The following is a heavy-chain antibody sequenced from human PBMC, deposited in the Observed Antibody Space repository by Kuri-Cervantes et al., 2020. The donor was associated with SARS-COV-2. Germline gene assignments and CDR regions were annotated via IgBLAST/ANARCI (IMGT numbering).Heavy chain of an antibody. V-gene: IGHV3-30*02. J-gene: IGHJ4*02. Sequence: GESLKISCAASGFTFDDYGMSWVRQAPGKGLEWVAFIRYDGSNKYYADSVKGRFTISRDNSKNTLYLQMNSLRAEDTAVYYCAKDLRGSFAFDYWGQGTLVTVSS. D-gene: IGHD1-26*01. CDR1: GFTFDDYG. CDR2: IRYDGSNK. CDR3: AKDLRGSFAFDY.